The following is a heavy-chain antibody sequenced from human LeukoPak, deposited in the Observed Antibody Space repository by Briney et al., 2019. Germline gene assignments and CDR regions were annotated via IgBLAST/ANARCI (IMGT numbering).Heavy chain of an antibody. CDR1: GFIFSDYY. J-gene: IGHJ5*02. Sequence: GGSLRLSCAASGFIFSDYYMSWIRQAPGKGLEWVSYISSSNSDTNYADSVKGRFTISRDNAKNSLYLQMNSLRAEDTAVYYCARLPYSSGWWFDHWGQGTLVTVSS. CDR3: ARLPYSSGWWFDH. V-gene: IGHV3-11*03. D-gene: IGHD6-19*01. CDR2: ISSSNSDT.